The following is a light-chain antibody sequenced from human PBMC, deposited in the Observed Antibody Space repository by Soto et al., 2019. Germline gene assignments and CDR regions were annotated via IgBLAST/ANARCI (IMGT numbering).Light chain of an antibody. Sequence: DIQLTQSPSSLSASVGDRVTISCRASQSISNSLNWYQKKPGKAPNILIYGTSGLQSGVPSRFSGSRSGTEFTLTISSLQPEDFATYYCQQLNSYPITFGQGTRLEIK. J-gene: IGKJ5*01. CDR2: GTS. V-gene: IGKV1-9*01. CDR1: QSISNS. CDR3: QQLNSYPIT.